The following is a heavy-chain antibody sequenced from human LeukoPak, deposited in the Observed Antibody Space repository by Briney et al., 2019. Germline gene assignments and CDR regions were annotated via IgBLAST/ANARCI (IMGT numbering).Heavy chain of an antibody. J-gene: IGHJ4*02. V-gene: IGHV4-39*01. D-gene: IGHD1-26*01. CDR1: GGSISSSSYY. CDR3: VLVGATALTFFDY. CDR2: IYYSGST. Sequence: SETLSLTCTVSGGSISSSSYYWGWIRQPPGKGLEWIGSIYYSGSTYYNPSLKSRVTISVDTSKNQFSLKLSSVTAADTAVYHCVLVGATALTFFDYWGQGTLVTVSS.